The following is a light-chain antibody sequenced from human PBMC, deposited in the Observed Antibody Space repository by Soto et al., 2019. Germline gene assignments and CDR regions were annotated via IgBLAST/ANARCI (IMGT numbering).Light chain of an antibody. CDR2: TSD. CDR3: AAWDDSLNALL. J-gene: IGLJ2*01. V-gene: IGLV1-44*01. Sequence: QSVLTQPPSASGTPGQGVTISCSGSISNIGSKTVNWYQQLPGAAPKLLIFTSDQRPSGVPDRFSGSKSVTSASLAISGLQSEDEADYYCAAWDDSLNALLFGGGTKVTVL. CDR1: ISNIGSKT.